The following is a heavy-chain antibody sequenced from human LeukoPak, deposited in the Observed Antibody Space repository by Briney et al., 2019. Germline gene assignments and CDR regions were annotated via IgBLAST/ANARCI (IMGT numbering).Heavy chain of an antibody. CDR3: ATEGGWQPTDYGDHVY. Sequence: ASVKVSCKASGYTFTNYGITWVRPAPGQGLEWMGWISPYNGNTNYPRKLQGRVTMTTDTSTSTAYMELRSLRSDDTALYYCATEGGWQPTDYGDHVYWGQGTLVTVSS. CDR2: ISPYNGNT. D-gene: IGHD4-17*01. CDR1: GYTFTNYG. V-gene: IGHV1-18*01. J-gene: IGHJ4*02.